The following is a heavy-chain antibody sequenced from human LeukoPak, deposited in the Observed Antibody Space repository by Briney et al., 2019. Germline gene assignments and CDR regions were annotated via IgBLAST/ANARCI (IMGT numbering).Heavy chain of an antibody. CDR2: IKSKTDGGTT. CDR3: HHMWEIDPRGEYSFDY. V-gene: IGHV3-15*01. CDR1: GFTFSSYA. Sequence: PGGSLRLSCATSGFTFSSYAMSWVRQAPGKGLEWVGRIKSKTDGGTTDYAAPVKGRCTISRDDSENTLYLQMNSLKTEDTAAYYCHHMWEIDPRGEYSFDYWGQGTLVTVSS. D-gene: IGHD1-26*01. J-gene: IGHJ4*02.